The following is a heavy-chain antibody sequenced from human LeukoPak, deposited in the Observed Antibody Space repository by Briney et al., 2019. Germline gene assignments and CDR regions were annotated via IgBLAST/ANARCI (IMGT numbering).Heavy chain of an antibody. CDR3: ARSREVTAAISYF. D-gene: IGHD2-2*01. CDR1: GFTFSSYA. J-gene: IGHJ4*02. V-gene: IGHV3-30-3*01. Sequence: GRSLRLSCAASGFTFSSYAMHWVRQAPGKGLEWVAVISYDGSNKYYADSVKGRFTISRDNSKNTLYLQMNSLRAEDTAVYYCARSREVTAAISYFGGQGTLVTVSS. CDR2: ISYDGSNK.